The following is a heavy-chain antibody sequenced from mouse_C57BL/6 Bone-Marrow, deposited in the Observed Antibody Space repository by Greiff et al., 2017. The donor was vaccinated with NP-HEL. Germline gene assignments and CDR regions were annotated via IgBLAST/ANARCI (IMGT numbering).Heavy chain of an antibody. D-gene: IGHD1-1*01. V-gene: IGHV1-63*01. CDR3: ARRYGISPYYFDY. CDR1: GYTFTNYW. CDR2: IYPGGGYT. J-gene: IGHJ2*01. Sequence: QVQLQQSGAELVRPGTSVKMSCKASGYTFTNYWIGWAKQRPGHGLEWIGDIYPGGGYTNYNEKFKGKATLTADKSSSTAYMQFSSLTSEDSAIYYCARRYGISPYYFDYWGQGTTLTVSS.